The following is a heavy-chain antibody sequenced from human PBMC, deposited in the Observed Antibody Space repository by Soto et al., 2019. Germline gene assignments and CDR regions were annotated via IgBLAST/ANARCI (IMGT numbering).Heavy chain of an antibody. V-gene: IGHV3-66*01. Sequence: EVQLVESGGGLVQPGGSLRLSCAASGFTVSSNYMSWVRQAPGKGLEWVSVIYSGGSTYYADSVKGRFTISRDNSKNTLCLQMNSLRAEDTAVYYCARASWWAYYYYYMDVWGKGTTVTVSS. D-gene: IGHD6-13*01. J-gene: IGHJ6*03. CDR3: ARASWWAYYYYYMDV. CDR1: GFTVSSNY. CDR2: IYSGGST.